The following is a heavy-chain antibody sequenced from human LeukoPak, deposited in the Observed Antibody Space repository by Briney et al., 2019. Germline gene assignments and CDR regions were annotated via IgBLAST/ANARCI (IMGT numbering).Heavy chain of an antibody. Sequence: GGSLRLSCAASGFTFSSYSMNWVRQAPGKGLEWVSSISSSSSYIYYADSVRGRFTISRDNAKNSLYLQMNSLRAEDTAVYYCARAVGNYAYTDAFDIWGQGTMVTVSS. V-gene: IGHV3-21*01. CDR3: ARAVGNYAYTDAFDI. D-gene: IGHD1-7*01. CDR1: GFTFSSYS. CDR2: ISSSSSYI. J-gene: IGHJ3*02.